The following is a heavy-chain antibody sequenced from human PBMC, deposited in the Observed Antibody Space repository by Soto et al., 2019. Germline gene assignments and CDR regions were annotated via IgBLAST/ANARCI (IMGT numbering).Heavy chain of an antibody. CDR3: ARDPAGYSSSPYYYYYGMDV. V-gene: IGHV3-30-3*01. Sequence: LRLSCAASGFTFSSYAMHWVRQAPGKGLEWVAVISYDGSNKYYADSVKGRFTISRDNSKNTLYLQMNSLRAEDTAVYYCARDPAGYSSSPYYYYYGMDVWGQGTTVTVSS. J-gene: IGHJ6*02. D-gene: IGHD6-13*01. CDR1: GFTFSSYA. CDR2: ISYDGSNK.